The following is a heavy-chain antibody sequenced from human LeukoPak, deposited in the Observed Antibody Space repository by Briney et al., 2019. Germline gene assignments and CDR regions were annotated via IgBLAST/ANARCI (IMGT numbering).Heavy chain of an antibody. V-gene: IGHV4-34*01. CDR2: INHSGST. CDR3: ARVTPTRTTADY. Sequence: SETLSLTCAVYGGSFSGYYWSWIRQPPGKGLEWIGEINHSGSTNYNPSLKSRVAISVDTSKNQFSLKLSSVTAADTAVYYCARVTPTRTTADYWGQGTLVTVSS. D-gene: IGHD4-17*01. J-gene: IGHJ4*02. CDR1: GGSFSGYY.